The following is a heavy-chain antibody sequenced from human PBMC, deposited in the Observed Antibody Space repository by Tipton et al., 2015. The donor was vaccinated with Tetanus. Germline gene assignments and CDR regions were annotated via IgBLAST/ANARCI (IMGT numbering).Heavy chain of an antibody. V-gene: IGHV1-69*06. CDR2: IIPIFGTI. Sequence: QVQLVQSGAEVKKPGSSVKVSCETSGGSFSTYVTSWVRQAPGQGLEWMGSIIPIFGTITYAQKFQGRVTITADKSTSTAHMSLSSLRSEDTAGYYCARGGSYLGIYYYYAMDVWGQGTTVTVSS. CDR3: ARGGSYLGIYYYYAMDV. D-gene: IGHD1-26*01. J-gene: IGHJ6*01. CDR1: GGSFSTYV.